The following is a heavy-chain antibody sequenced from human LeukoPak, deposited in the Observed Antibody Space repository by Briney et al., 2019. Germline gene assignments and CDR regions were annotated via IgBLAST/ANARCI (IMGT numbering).Heavy chain of an antibody. CDR1: GITFSSFA. Sequence: LGGSLRLSCAASGITFSSFAMRWVRQTSAKGLEWGSGITGSGCDTYYADSVKDRLTISRDNSKNTLYLQMNSLRAEDTAVYYCAKVWCGDYEMYFDYWGLGTLVTVSS. V-gene: IGHV3-23*01. D-gene: IGHD4-17*01. J-gene: IGHJ4*02. CDR2: ITGSGCDT. CDR3: AKVWCGDYEMYFDY.